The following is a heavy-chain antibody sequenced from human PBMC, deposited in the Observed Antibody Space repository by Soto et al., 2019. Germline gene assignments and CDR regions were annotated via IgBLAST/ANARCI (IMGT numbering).Heavy chain of an antibody. V-gene: IGHV6-1*01. CDR1: GDSVSSNSAA. CDR3: ARDLVRYSKGMDV. D-gene: IGHD6-13*01. J-gene: IGHJ6*02. Sequence: SQTLSLTCAISGDSVSSNSAAWNWIRQSPPRGLEWLGRTYYRSKWYNDYAVSVKSRITINPDTSKNQFSLQLNSVTPADTAVYYCARDLVRYSKGMDVWGQGTTVSVSS. CDR2: TYYRSKWYN.